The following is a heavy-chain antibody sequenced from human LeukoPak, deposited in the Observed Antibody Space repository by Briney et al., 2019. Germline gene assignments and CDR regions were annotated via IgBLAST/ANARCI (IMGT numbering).Heavy chain of an antibody. CDR2: INHSGST. CDR3: ASRGKFRYYYGSGSYYKEPYYYYYGMDV. Sequence: SETLSLTCTVSGGSVSSGSYYWSWIRQPPGKGLEWIGEINHSGSTNYNPSLKSRVTISVDTSKNQFSLKLSSVTAADTAVYYCASRGKFRYYYGSGSYYKEPYYYYYGMDVWGQGTTVTVS. V-gene: IGHV4-39*07. J-gene: IGHJ6*02. CDR1: GGSVSSGSYY. D-gene: IGHD3-10*01.